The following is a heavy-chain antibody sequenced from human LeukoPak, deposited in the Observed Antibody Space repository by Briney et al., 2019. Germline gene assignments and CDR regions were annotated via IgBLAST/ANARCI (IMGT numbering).Heavy chain of an antibody. CDR3: AVTRTRVDH. CDR2: INQDGNDK. V-gene: IGHV3-7*03. CDR1: GFTFSNYW. J-gene: IGHJ4*02. Sequence: GGSLRLSCAASGFTFSNYWMTWVRQAPGKGLEWVANINQDGNDKYYVDSVKGRFTISRDNTKRSLFLQMNSLRAEDTAVYYCAVTRTRVDHCGQGTLVTVSS.